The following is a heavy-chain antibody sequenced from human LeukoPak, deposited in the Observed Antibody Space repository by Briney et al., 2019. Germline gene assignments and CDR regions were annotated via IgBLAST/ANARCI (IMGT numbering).Heavy chain of an antibody. CDR1: GFTFSSYG. CDR3: ARDLRSSGYYAFDY. J-gene: IGHJ4*02. V-gene: IGHV3-21*01. CDR2: ISSSSSYI. Sequence: PGGSLRLSCAASGFTFSSYGMNWVRQAPGKGLEWVSFISSSSSYIYYAAAVKGRLTISSDNAKNSLYLQMNSLRAEDTAVYYCARDLRSSGYYAFDYWGQGTLVTVSS. D-gene: IGHD3-22*01.